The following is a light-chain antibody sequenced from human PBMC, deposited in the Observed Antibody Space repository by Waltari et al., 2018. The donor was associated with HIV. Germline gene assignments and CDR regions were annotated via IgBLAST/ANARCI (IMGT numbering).Light chain of an antibody. CDR3: QQRSNWPPVT. Sequence: EVVLTQSPSTLSLSQGERATLSCRPSQNIGNYLAWYQQKPGQAPRLLIYDASSRASGIPARFSGSGSGTDFTPTISSLEPEDVAVDYCQQRSNWPPVTFGQGTRLEI. J-gene: IGKJ5*01. CDR2: DAS. V-gene: IGKV3-11*01. CDR1: QNIGNY.